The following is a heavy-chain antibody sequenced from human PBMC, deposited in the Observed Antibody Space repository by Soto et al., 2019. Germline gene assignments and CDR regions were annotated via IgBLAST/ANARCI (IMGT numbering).Heavy chain of an antibody. CDR2: IVVGSGNT. D-gene: IGHD6-13*01. V-gene: IGHV1-58*01. Sequence: QMQLVQSGPEVKKPGTSVKVSCKASGFTFTSSAVQWVRQARGQRLEWIGWIVVGSGNTNYAQKFQERVTITRDMSTSTAYMELSSLRSEDTAVYYCAAELAAAGSFDYWGQGTLVTVSS. J-gene: IGHJ4*02. CDR3: AAELAAAGSFDY. CDR1: GFTFTSSA.